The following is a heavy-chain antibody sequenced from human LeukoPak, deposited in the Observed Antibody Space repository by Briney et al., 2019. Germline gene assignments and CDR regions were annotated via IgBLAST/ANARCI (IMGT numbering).Heavy chain of an antibody. CDR1: GFTVSSNY. D-gene: IGHD3-22*01. V-gene: IGHV3-66*01. CDR2: IYSGGST. Sequence: GGSLRLSCAASGFTVSSNYMSWVRQAPGKGLEWVSVIYSGGSTYYADSVKGRFTISRDNSKNTLYLQMNSLRAEDTAVYYCARDLGGTYYYDSSGYYNALDIWGQGTMVTVSS. J-gene: IGHJ3*02. CDR3: ARDLGGTYYYDSSGYYNALDI.